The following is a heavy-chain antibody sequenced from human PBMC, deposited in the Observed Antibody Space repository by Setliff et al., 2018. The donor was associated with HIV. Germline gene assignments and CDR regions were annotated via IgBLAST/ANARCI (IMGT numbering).Heavy chain of an antibody. CDR3: ARETYYYDSIGYWRSDAFDV. D-gene: IGHD3-22*01. Sequence: SETLSLTCTVSDNSIRSYYWSWVRQPPGKGLEWIGYIYQTGTTSYNPPLRSRVSMSLDTSKNQFSLRLSSVTAADTAVYYCARETYYYDSIGYWRSDAFDVWGQGTMVTVSS. V-gene: IGHV4-59*12. J-gene: IGHJ3*01. CDR1: DNSIRSYY. CDR2: IYQTGTT.